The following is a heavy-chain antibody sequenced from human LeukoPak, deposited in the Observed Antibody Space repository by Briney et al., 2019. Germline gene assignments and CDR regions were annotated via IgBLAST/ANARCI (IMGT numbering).Heavy chain of an antibody. V-gene: IGHV1-18*01. J-gene: IGHJ3*02. CDR2: ISAYNGNT. CDR1: GYTFTSYG. D-gene: IGHD2-2*01. CDR3: ARAGGNIVVVPAASGDI. Sequence: ASVKVSCKASGYTFTSYGISWVRQAPGQGLEWMGWISAYNGNTNYAQKLQGRVTMTTDTSTRTAYMELRSLRSDNTAVYYCARAGGNIVVVPAASGDIWGQGTMVTVSS.